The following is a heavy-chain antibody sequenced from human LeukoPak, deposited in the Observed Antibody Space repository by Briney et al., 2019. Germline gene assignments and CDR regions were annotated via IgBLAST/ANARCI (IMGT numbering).Heavy chain of an antibody. CDR1: GFTLSSYG. J-gene: IGHJ4*02. CDR3: ARGLGYCTNGLCRVPY. V-gene: IGHV3-30*02. Sequence: GGSLRLSCAAYGFTLSSYGMDWVRQAPGKGMEWVAFIRYDGSNKYYPDSVNSRFTISRDNSKNTLYLQMNSLRAEDTALYYCARGLGYCTNGLCRVPYWGQGTLVTVSS. CDR2: IRYDGSNK. D-gene: IGHD2-8*01.